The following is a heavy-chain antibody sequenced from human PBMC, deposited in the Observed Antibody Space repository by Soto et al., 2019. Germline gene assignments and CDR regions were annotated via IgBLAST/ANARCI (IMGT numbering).Heavy chain of an antibody. J-gene: IGHJ4*02. Sequence: QVQLVQSGAEVKKPGSSVKVSCKASGGTFSSYAISWVRQAPGQGLEWMGGIIPIFGTANYAQKFQGRVTLTADESTSTAYMELSSLRSGDTAVYYCANFVPAAMRPLQHVDPNGRTQDPDYWGQRTLVTVSS. V-gene: IGHV1-69*01. D-gene: IGHD2-2*01. CDR3: ANFVPAAMRPLQHVDPNGRTQDPDY. CDR2: IIPIFGTA. CDR1: GGTFSSYA.